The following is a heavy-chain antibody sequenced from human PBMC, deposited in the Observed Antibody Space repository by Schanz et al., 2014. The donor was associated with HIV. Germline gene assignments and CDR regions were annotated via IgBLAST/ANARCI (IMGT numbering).Heavy chain of an antibody. CDR3: AREGDGASITGTADY. D-gene: IGHD1-20*01. CDR2: MNPNSGNT. J-gene: IGHJ4*02. Sequence: QVQLVQSGAEVKKPGSSVKVSCKASGYNFTSYDINWVRQATGQGLEWMGWMNPNSGNTGYAQKFQGRVTMTTDTSSSTAYMELRSLSSDDTAVYYCAREGDGASITGTADYWGQGTLVTVSS. V-gene: IGHV1-8*01. CDR1: GYNFTSYD.